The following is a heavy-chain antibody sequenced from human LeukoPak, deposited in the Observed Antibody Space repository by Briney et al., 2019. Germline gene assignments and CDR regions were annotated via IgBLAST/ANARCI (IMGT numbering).Heavy chain of an antibody. J-gene: IGHJ4*02. CDR2: ISSSGSTI. CDR1: GFTFSDYY. V-gene: IGHV3-11*04. D-gene: IGHD2-15*01. CDR3: ATSARTYIGSSLDY. Sequence: GGSLRLSCAASGFTFSDYYMSWIRQAPGKGLEWVSYISSSGSTIYYADSVKGRFTISRDNAKNTLYLQMNSLRAEDTALYYCATSARTYIGSSLDYWGQGTLVTVSS.